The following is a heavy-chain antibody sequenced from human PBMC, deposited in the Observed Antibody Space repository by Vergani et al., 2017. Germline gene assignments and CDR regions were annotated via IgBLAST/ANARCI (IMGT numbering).Heavy chain of an antibody. CDR1: GFTFDTYT. D-gene: IGHD3-22*01. J-gene: IGHJ4*02. CDR2: ISSGGGDI. V-gene: IGHV3-21*02. CDR3: ASDLFYYDSSGYYSGFFAY. Sequence: EVQLLESGGGLVQPGGSRRLSCAGAGFTFDTYTMAYVRQAPGKGLEWVATISSGGGDIFYADSVKGRFTISRDNSKNTLFLQMNSLRAEDTAVYYCASDLFYYDSSGYYSGFFAYWGQGTLVTVSS.